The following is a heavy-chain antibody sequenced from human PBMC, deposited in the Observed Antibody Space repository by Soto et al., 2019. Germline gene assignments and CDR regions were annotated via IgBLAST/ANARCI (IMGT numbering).Heavy chain of an antibody. CDR1: GYTFTSYG. CDR2: ISAYNGNT. V-gene: IGHV1-18*04. Sequence: QVQLVQSGAEVKKPGASVKVSCKASGYTFTSYGISWVRQAPGQGLEWMGWISAYNGNTNYAQKLQGRVTMTTDTSTSTAYMELRSLRFDDTAVYYCARGIAVATYYYYGMDVWGQGTTVTVSS. D-gene: IGHD6-19*01. CDR3: ARGIAVATYYYYGMDV. J-gene: IGHJ6*02.